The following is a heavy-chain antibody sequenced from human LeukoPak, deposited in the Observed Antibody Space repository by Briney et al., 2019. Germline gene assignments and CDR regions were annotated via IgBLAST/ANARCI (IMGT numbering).Heavy chain of an antibody. J-gene: IGHJ3*02. CDR1: GGSINSYY. V-gene: IGHV4-59*08. CDR3: ARSRLHYGDYGRYAFDI. CDR2: INYSGST. Sequence: MPSETLSLTCTVSGGSINSYYWSWIRQSPGKGLEWIGYINYSGSTNYNPSLKGRVTMSVDTSKNQFSLKLSSVTAADTAVYYCARSRLHYGDYGRYAFDIWGQGTMVTVSS. D-gene: IGHD4-17*01.